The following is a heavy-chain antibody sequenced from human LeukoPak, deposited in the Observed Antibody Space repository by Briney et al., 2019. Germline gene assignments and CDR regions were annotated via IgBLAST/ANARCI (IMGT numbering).Heavy chain of an antibody. V-gene: IGHV3-30*18. Sequence: GGSLRLSCAASGFTFTTYGMHWVRQAPGKGLEWVAFISSDGSHKYYADSVKGRFTISRDSSKSTLYLQMNSLRPDDTAVYYCAKPGGGSWEWGSYYFDYWGQGTLVAVSS. J-gene: IGHJ4*02. CDR2: ISSDGSHK. CDR1: GFTFTTYG. CDR3: AKPGGGSWEWGSYYFDY. D-gene: IGHD2-15*01.